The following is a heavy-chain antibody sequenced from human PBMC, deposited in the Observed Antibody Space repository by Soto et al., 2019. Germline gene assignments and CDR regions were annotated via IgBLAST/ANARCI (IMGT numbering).Heavy chain of an antibody. D-gene: IGHD1-26*01. J-gene: IGHJ5*02. V-gene: IGHV3-21*01. CDR3: ARDPSGSYSWFDP. CDR1: GFTFSSYS. CDR2: ISSSSSYI. Sequence: GGSLRLSCAASGFTFSSYSMNWVRQAPGKGLEWVSSISSSSSYIYYADSVKGRFTISRDNAKNSLYLQMNSLRAEDTAVYYCARDPSGSYSWFDPWGQGTLVTVS.